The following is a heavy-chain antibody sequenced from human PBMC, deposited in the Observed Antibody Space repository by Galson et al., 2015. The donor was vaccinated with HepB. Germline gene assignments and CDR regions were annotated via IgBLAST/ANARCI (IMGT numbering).Heavy chain of an antibody. J-gene: IGHJ6*02. V-gene: IGHV3-23*01. CDR2: ISGSGGST. CDR3: AKQVSLYSSGWYDYYYGMDV. D-gene: IGHD6-19*01. CDR1: GFTFSSYA. Sequence: SLRLSCAASGFTFSSYAMSWIRQAPGKGLEWVSAISGSGGSTYYADSVKGRFTISRDNSKNTLYLQMNSLRAEDTAVYYCAKQVSLYSSGWYDYYYGMDVWGQGTTVTVSS.